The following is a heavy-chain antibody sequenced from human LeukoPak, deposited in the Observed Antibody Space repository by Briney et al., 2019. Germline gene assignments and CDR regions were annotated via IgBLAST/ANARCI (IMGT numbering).Heavy chain of an antibody. CDR3: ARDRNYFEALHRSY. J-gene: IGHJ4*02. CDR1: GFTFSSYA. CDR2: VTGIGDNT. D-gene: IGHD3-10*01. Sequence: GGSLRLSCAASGFTFSSYAMSWVRQAPGKGLEWVSSVTGIGDNTFHADSVKGRFTISRDNSKNMLYLQINSLRAEDTAVYYCARDRNYFEALHRSYWGQGTLVTVSS. V-gene: IGHV3-23*01.